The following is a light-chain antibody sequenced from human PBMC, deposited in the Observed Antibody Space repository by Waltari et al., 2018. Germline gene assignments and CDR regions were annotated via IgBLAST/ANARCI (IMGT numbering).Light chain of an antibody. J-gene: IGLJ3*02. CDR3: SSYTDSRTGV. CDR1: SSDIGGSNY. Sequence: QSALTQPASVSGSPGQSIPIDCAGTSSDIGGSNYVAWYQQPPGRVPKPLIYDVDNRPSGISDRFSGSKSGNTASLTISGLQAEDEADYFCSSYTDSRTGVFGGGTKLTVL. CDR2: DVD. V-gene: IGLV2-14*03.